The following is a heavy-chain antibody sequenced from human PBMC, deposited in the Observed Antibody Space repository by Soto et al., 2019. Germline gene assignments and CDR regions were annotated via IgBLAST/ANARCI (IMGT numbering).Heavy chain of an antibody. V-gene: IGHV3-74*01. CDR1: GFTFSSYW. CDR2: INSDGSST. J-gene: IGHJ6*02. D-gene: IGHD4-17*01. Sequence: GGSLRLSCAASGFTFSSYWMHWVRQAPGKGLVWVSRINSDGSSTSYADSVKGRFAISRDMSTSTAYMELSSLRSEDTAVYYCAADKDDGDYSLYRWNGMDVWGQGTKVTVSS. CDR3: AADKDDGDYSLYRWNGMDV.